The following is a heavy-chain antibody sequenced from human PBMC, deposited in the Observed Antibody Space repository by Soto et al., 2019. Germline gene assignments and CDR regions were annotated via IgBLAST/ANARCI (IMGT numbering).Heavy chain of an antibody. CDR1: GYTFTSYA. D-gene: IGHD4-4*01. CDR3: ARRRVNYYYMDV. J-gene: IGHJ6*03. Sequence: ASVKVSCKASGYTFTSYAMHWVRQAPGQRLEWMGWINAGNGNTKYSQKFQGRVTITRDTSASTAYMELSSLRSEDTAVYYCARRRVNYYYMDVWGKGTTVTVSS. V-gene: IGHV1-3*01. CDR2: INAGNGNT.